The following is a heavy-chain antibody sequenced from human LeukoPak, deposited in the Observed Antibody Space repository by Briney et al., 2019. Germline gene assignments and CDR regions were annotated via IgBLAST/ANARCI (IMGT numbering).Heavy chain of an antibody. Sequence: PGGSLRLSCVASGFTLSNNYMNWVRQAPGKGLEWVSVVYSGGSTYYADSVKGRFTISRDSSKNTVYLQMNSLRVEDTAVYYCARDLSYGEPFDYWGQGTLVTVSS. CDR3: ARDLSYGEPFDY. CDR2: VYSGGST. J-gene: IGHJ4*02. V-gene: IGHV3-66*01. CDR1: GFTLSNNY. D-gene: IGHD4-17*01.